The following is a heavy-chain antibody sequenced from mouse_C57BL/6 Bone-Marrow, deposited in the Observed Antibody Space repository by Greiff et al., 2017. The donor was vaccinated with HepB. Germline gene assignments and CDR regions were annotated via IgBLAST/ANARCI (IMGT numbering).Heavy chain of an antibody. CDR3: ARDDGYYAWFDY. CDR2: IHPNSGST. J-gene: IGHJ3*01. CDR1: GYTFTSYW. D-gene: IGHD2-3*01. Sequence: QVQLQQPGAELVKPGASVKLSCKASGYTFTSYWMHWVKQRPGQGLEWIGMIHPNSGSTNYNEKFKSKATLTVDKSSSTAYMQLSSLTSEDSAVYYCARDDGYYAWFDYWGQGTLVTVSA. V-gene: IGHV1-64*01.